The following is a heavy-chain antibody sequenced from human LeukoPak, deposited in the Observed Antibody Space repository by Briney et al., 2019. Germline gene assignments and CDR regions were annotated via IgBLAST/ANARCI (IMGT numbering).Heavy chain of an antibody. V-gene: IGHV3-23*01. CDR1: GFTFSSYW. D-gene: IGHD2-2*01. CDR3: AKFSQDIVVVPAAYFDY. CDR2: ISGSGGST. Sequence: GGSLRLSCAASGFTFSSYWMSWVRQAPGKGLEWVSGISGSGGSTYYADSVKGRFTISRDNSKNTLYLQMNSLRAEDTAEYYCAKFSQDIVVVPAAYFDYWGQGTLVTVSS. J-gene: IGHJ4*02.